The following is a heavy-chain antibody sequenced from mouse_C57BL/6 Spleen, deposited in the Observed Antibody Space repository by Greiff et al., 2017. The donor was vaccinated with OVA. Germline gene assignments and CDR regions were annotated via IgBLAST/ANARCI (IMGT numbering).Heavy chain of an antibody. CDR1: GYTFTSYW. CDR2: IYPGNSDT. CDR3: TRESSKGPY. J-gene: IGHJ3*01. V-gene: IGHV1-5*01. Sequence: VQLQQSGTVLARPGASVKMSCKTSGYTFTSYWMHWVNQRPGQGLEGIGAIYPGNSDTSYNQKFKGKAKLSAVTSASTAYMELSSRTSEDSAVYYCTRESSKGPYWGQGTLVTVSA. D-gene: IGHD1-1*01.